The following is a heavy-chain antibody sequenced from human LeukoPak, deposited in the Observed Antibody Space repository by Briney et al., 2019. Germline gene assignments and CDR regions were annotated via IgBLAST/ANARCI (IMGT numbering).Heavy chain of an antibody. CDR3: ARTQLANYYYYMDV. J-gene: IGHJ6*03. D-gene: IGHD5-18*01. Sequence: PSETLSLTCAVSGSSISSDYYWGWIRQPPGKGLEWIGTIYHSGSTYYNPSLKSRVTISVDTSKNQFSLKLSSVTAADTAVYYCARTQLANYYYYMDVWGKGTTVTVSS. CDR1: GSSISSDYY. CDR2: IYHSGST. V-gene: IGHV4-38-2*01.